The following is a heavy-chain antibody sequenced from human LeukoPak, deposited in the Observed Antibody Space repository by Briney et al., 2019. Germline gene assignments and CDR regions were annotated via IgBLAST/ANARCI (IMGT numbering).Heavy chain of an antibody. V-gene: IGHV3-33*01. J-gene: IGHJ5*02. D-gene: IGHD6-19*01. CDR3: AREGAVGGNWFDP. Sequence: GGSLRLSCAASGFTFSSYGMHWVRQAPGKGLEWVAVIWYDGSNKYYADSVKGRFTISRDNSKNTPYLQMNSLRAEDTAVYYCAREGAVGGNWFDPWGQGTLVTVSS. CDR1: GFTFSSYG. CDR2: IWYDGSNK.